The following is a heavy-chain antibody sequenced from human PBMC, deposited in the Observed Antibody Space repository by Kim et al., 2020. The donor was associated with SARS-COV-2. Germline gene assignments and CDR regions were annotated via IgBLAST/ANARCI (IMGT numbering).Heavy chain of an antibody. D-gene: IGHD3-3*01. CDR2: ISQSGFST. V-gene: IGHV3-23*01. J-gene: IGHJ2*01. Sequence: GGSLRLSCAASGVTYSGYGMSWVRQAPGKGLQWVAAISQSGFSTFYADSVKGRFIISRDTSNHTLFLQMSSLRAEDTAVYYCATTPHPRLGYFDLWGRGTLVTVSS. CDR3: ATTPHPRLGYFDL. CDR1: GVTYSGYG.